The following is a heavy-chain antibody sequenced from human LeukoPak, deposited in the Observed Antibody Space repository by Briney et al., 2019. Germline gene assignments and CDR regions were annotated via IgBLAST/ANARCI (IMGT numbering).Heavy chain of an antibody. CDR1: GYTFIHYG. J-gene: IGHJ4*02. CDR2: ISTYDGNT. Sequence: ASVKVSCKASGYTFIHYGISWVRQAPGQGLEWMGWISTYDGNTKYAQNLQGRVTMTRDTLTSTVYMEMRGLTSDDTAVYYCASSGSSGWLLFDYWGQGTLVIVSS. V-gene: IGHV1-18*01. D-gene: IGHD6-19*01. CDR3: ASSGSSGWLLFDY.